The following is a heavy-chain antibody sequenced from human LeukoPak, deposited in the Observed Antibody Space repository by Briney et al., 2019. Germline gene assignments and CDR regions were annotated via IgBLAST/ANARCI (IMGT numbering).Heavy chain of an antibody. CDR1: GYTLTELS. D-gene: IGHD3-10*01. CDR3: ATRIRGSGSYSYSIDY. CDR2: FDPEDGET. Sequence: ASVKVSCKVSGYTLTELSMHWVRQAPGKGLEWMGGFDPEDGETIYAQKFQGRVTMTEDTSTDTAYMELSSLRSEDTAVYYCATRIRGSGSYSYSIDYWGQGTLVTVSS. J-gene: IGHJ4*02. V-gene: IGHV1-24*01.